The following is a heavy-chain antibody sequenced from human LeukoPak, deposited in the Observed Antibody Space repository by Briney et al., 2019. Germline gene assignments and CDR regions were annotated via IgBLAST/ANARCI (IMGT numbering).Heavy chain of an antibody. CDR1: GFTFSSYG. D-gene: IGHD6-13*01. J-gene: IGHJ4*02. V-gene: IGHV3-23*01. CDR3: VREYSGWLAAAGA. Sequence: PGGSLRLSCAASGFTFSSYGMSWVRQAPGKGLEWVSAISGSGGSTYYADSVKGRFTISRDNSKNTLYLQMNSLRAEDTAVYYCVREYSGWLAAAGAWGQGVLVTVSS. CDR2: ISGSGGST.